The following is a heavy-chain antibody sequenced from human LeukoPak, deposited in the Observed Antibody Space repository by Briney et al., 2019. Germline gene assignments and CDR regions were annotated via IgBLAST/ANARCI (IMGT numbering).Heavy chain of an antibody. V-gene: IGHV1-69*04. J-gene: IGHJ4*02. D-gene: IGHD5-24*01. CDR1: GGTFSSYA. Sequence: GASVKVSCKASGGTFSSYAISWVRQAPGQGLEWMGRIIPILGIANYAQKFQGRVTITADKSTSTAYMELSSLRSEDTAVYYCARDRNVEMATISGYDYWGQGTLVTVSS. CDR3: ARDRNVEMATISGYDY. CDR2: IIPILGIA.